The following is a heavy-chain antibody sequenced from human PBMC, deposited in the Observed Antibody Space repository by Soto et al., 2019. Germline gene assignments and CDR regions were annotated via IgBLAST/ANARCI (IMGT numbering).Heavy chain of an antibody. CDR3: AKRPGSSSSYHGFDY. V-gene: IGHV3-23*01. CDR2: ISGSGGST. J-gene: IGHJ4*02. D-gene: IGHD6-13*01. CDR1: GFTFSSYA. Sequence: GGSLRLSCAASGFTFSSYAMSWVGQAPGKGLEWVSAISGSGGSTYYADSVKGRFTISRDNSKNTLYLQMNSLRAEDTAVYYCAKRPGSSSSYHGFDYWGQGTLVTVSS.